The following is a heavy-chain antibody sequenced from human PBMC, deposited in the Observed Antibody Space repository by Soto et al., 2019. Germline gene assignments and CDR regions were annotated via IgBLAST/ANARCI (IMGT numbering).Heavy chain of an antibody. Sequence: GGYLRLSCAASGFTFSSYAMSLVRQAPGKGLEWVSGITGSGGSTHYADSVKGRFTISRDNSKNTLYLQMNSLRAEDTAIYYCAKTQYSSGWYKDYWGQGTLVTVSS. CDR3: AKTQYSSGWYKDY. V-gene: IGHV3-23*01. J-gene: IGHJ4*02. CDR2: ITGSGGST. CDR1: GFTFSSYA. D-gene: IGHD6-19*01.